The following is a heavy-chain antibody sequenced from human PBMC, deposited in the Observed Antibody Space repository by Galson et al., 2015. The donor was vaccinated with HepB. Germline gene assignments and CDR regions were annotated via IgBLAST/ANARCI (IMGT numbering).Heavy chain of an antibody. V-gene: IGHV6-1*01. J-gene: IGHJ5*02. CDR1: GDSVSSDSGI. D-gene: IGHD3-16*01. CDR3: AKDGATGFDP. Sequence: CAISGDSVSSDSGIWNWIRQSPSRGLEWLGRTYYRSRWYNEYAVSVKSRLIIIPDTSKNQFSLQLNSATPEDTAVYYCAKDGATGFDPWGQGTLVTVSS. CDR2: TYYRSRWYN.